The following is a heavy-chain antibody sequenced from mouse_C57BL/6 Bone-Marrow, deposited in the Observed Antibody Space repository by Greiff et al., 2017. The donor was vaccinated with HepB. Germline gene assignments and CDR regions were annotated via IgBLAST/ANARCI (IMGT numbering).Heavy chain of an antibody. CDR1: GYAFTNYL. Sequence: QVQLQQSGAELVRPGTSVKVSCKASGYAFTNYLIEWVKQRPGQGLEWIGVINPGSGSTNYNEKFKGKATFTADTSSNTAYMQLSSLTTEDSAIYYCARPIYEGYFDVWGTGTTVTVSS. D-gene: IGHD2-3*01. V-gene: IGHV1-54*02. J-gene: IGHJ1*03. CDR3: ARPIYEGYFDV. CDR2: INPGSGST.